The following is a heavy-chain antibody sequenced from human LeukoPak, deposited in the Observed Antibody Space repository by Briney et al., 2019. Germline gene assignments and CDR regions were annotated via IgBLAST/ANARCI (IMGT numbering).Heavy chain of an antibody. D-gene: IGHD2-15*01. J-gene: IGHJ4*02. CDR2: ISGSGGST. V-gene: IGHV3-23*01. CDR3: VLDRHCSGGSCYHY. Sequence: PGGSLRLSCAASGFTFDDYGMSWVRQAPGKGLEWVSAISGSGGSTYYADSVKGRFTISRDNSKNTLYLQMNSLRAEDTAVYYCVLDRHCSGGSCYHYWGQGTLVTVSS. CDR1: GFTFDDYG.